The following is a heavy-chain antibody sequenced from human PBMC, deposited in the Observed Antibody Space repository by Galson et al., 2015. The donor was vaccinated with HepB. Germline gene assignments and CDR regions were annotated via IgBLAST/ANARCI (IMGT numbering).Heavy chain of an antibody. CDR2: ISSSSSTI. V-gene: IGHV3-48*01. J-gene: IGHJ4*02. CDR3: ARRGGGSGLHIDY. CDR1: GFTFSSYS. Sequence: SLRLSCAASGFTFSSYSMNWVRQAPGKGLEWVSYISSSSSTIYYADSVKGRFTISRDNAKNSLYLQMNSLRAEDTAVYYCARRGGGSGLHIDYWGQGTLVTVSS. D-gene: IGHD3-10*01.